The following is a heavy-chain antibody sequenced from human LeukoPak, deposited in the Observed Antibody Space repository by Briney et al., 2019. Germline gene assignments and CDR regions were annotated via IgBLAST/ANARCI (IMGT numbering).Heavy chain of an antibody. CDR2: ISSSSSYI. V-gene: IGHV3-21*01. CDR1: GFTFSSYS. D-gene: IGHD5-18*01. CDR3: ARVMYSYGPDDAFDI. J-gene: IGHJ3*02. Sequence: GRSLRLSCAASGFTFSSYSMNWVRQAPGKGLEWVSSISSSSSYIYYADSVKGRFTISRDNAKNSLYLQMNSLRAEDTAVYYCARVMYSYGPDDAFDIWGQGTMVTVSS.